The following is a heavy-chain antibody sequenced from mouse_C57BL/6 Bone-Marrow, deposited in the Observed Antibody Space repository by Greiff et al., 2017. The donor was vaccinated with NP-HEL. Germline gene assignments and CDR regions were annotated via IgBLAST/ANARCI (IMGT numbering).Heavy chain of an antibody. CDR3: ARHYYSNYFDY. D-gene: IGHD2-5*01. V-gene: IGHV5-6*01. CDR1: GFTFSSYG. CDR2: ISSGGSYT. Sequence: EVQGVESGGDLVKPGGSLKLSCAASGFTFSSYGMSWVRQTPDKRLEWVATISSGGSYTYSPDSVKGRFTISRDNATNTLYLQMSSLKSEDTAMYYCARHYYSNYFDYWGQGTTLTVSS. J-gene: IGHJ2*01.